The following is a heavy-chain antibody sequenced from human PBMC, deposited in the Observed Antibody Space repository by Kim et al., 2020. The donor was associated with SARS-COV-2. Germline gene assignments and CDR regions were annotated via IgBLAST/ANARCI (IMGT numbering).Heavy chain of an antibody. V-gene: IGHV1-24*01. J-gene: IGHJ2*01. CDR1: GYTLTELS. CDR3: ATVVAYYYDSSGYSRYFDL. D-gene: IGHD3-22*01. Sequence: ASVKVSCKFSGYTLTELSMHWVRQAPGKGLEWMGGFDPEDGETIYAQKFQGRVTMTEDTSTDTAYMELSSLRSEDTAVYYCATVVAYYYDSSGYSRYFDLWGRGTLVTVSS. CDR2: FDPEDGET.